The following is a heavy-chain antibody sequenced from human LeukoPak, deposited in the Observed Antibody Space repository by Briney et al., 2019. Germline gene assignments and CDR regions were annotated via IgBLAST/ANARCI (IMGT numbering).Heavy chain of an antibody. J-gene: IGHJ6*02. Sequence: GGSLRLSCAASRFTFSSYWMHWVRQAPGKGLVWVSRINSDGSSTSYADSVKGRFTISRDNAKNTLYLQMNSLRAEDTAVYYCARGRGYSYVNNGMDVWGQGTTVTVSS. CDR1: RFTFSSYW. CDR2: INSDGSST. V-gene: IGHV3-74*01. CDR3: ARGRGYSYVNNGMDV. D-gene: IGHD5-18*01.